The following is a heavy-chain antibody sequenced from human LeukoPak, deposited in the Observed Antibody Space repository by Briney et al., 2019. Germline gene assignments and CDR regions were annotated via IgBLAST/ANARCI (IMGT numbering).Heavy chain of an antibody. J-gene: IGHJ4*02. Sequence: GGSLRLSCAASGFTFSSYAMHWVRQAPGKGLEWVSDISGSGGTTYYADSVKGRFTISRDNSKNTLYLQMNSLRAEDTAVYYCAKGEVPAGRGYYFDYWGQGTLVTVSS. CDR1: GFTFSSYA. V-gene: IGHV3-23*01. D-gene: IGHD2-2*01. CDR2: ISGSGGTT. CDR3: AKGEVPAGRGYYFDY.